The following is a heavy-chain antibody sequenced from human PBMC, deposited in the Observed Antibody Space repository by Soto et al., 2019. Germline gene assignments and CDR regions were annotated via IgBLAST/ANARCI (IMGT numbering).Heavy chain of an antibody. CDR2: ISAYNGNT. CDR3: ARDPLVGSAMVVQNDY. J-gene: IGHJ4*02. CDR1: GYTFTSYG. D-gene: IGHD5-18*01. V-gene: IGHV1-18*01. Sequence: ASVKVSCKASGYTFTSYGISWVRQASGQGLEWMGWISAYNGNTNYAQKLQGRVTMTTDTSTSTAYMELRSLRSDDTAVYYCARDPLVGSAMVVQNDYWGQGTLVTVSS.